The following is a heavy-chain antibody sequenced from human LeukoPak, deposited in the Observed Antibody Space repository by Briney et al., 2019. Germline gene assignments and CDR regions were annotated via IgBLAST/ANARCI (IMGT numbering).Heavy chain of an antibody. J-gene: IGHJ4*02. CDR2: MNPNSGNT. V-gene: IGHV1-8*01. CDR1: GYTFTSYD. Sequence: ASVKVSCKASGYTFTSYDINWVRQATGQGLEWMGWMNPNSGNTGYAQKFQGRVTMTRNTSISTAYMELSSLRSEDTAVYYCARGFPPYSSSSEEVDYWGREPWSPSPQ. D-gene: IGHD6-6*01. CDR3: ARGFPPYSSSSEEVDY.